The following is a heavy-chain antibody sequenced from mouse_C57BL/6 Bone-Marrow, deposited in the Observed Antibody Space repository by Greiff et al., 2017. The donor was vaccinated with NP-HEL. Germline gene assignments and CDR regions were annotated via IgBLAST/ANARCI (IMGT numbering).Heavy chain of an antibody. D-gene: IGHD3-2*02. V-gene: IGHV1-4*01. CDR2: INPSSGYT. CDR3: ARSRGGSSGYGRFAY. CDR1: GYTFTSYT. Sequence: QVQLQQSGAELARPGASVKMSCKASGYTFTSYTMHWVKQRPGQGLEWIGYINPSSGYTKYNQKFKDKATLTADKSSSTAYMQLSSLTSEDSAVYYCARSRGGSSGYGRFAYWGQVTLVTVSA. J-gene: IGHJ3*01.